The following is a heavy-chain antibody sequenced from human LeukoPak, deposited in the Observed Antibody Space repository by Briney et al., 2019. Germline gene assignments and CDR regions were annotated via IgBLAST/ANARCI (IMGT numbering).Heavy chain of an antibody. CDR2: IYTSGST. J-gene: IGHJ5*02. CDR1: GGSISSGSYY. D-gene: IGHD3-3*01. CDR3: ARGKHSLRLKAP. V-gene: IGHV4-61*02. Sequence: SQTLSLTRTVSGGSISSGSYYWSWIRQPAGKGLEWIGRIYTSGSTNYNPSLKSRVTISVDTSKNQFSLKLSSVTAADTAVYYCARGKHSLRLKAPWGQGTLVTVSS.